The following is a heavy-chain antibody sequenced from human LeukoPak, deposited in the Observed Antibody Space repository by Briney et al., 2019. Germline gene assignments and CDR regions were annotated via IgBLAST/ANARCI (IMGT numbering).Heavy chain of an antibody. D-gene: IGHD1-26*01. Sequence: GGSLRLSCVVSGLRFRNYGMHWVRQAPGKGLEWVAVIYYDGSNQYYVDSVKGRFTVSRDNANNTLYLQMDSLRAEDTAVYYCATDRNSGKYYDYWGQGTLVTVSS. CDR1: GLRFRNYG. CDR3: ATDRNSGKYYDY. CDR2: IYYDGSNQ. J-gene: IGHJ4*02. V-gene: IGHV3-33*01.